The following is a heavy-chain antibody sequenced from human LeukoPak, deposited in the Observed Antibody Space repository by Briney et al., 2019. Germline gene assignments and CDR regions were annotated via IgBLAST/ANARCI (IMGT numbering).Heavy chain of an antibody. CDR3: APIIYGSGSSPYGMDV. J-gene: IGHJ6*02. Sequence: ASVKVSCKASGGTFSSYAISWVRQAPGQGLEWMXXXIPIFGTANYAQKFQGRVTITADESTSTAYMELSSLRSEDTAVYYCAPIIYGSGSSPYGMDVWGQGTTVTVSS. V-gene: IGHV1-69*13. CDR2: XIPIFGTA. D-gene: IGHD3-10*01. CDR1: GGTFSSYA.